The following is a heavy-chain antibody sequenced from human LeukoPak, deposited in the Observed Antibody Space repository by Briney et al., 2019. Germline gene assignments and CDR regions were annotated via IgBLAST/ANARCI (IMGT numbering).Heavy chain of an antibody. Sequence: GGSLRLSCAASGFTFSSYAMSWVRQAPGKGLEWVSAISGSGGSTYYADSVKGRFTISRDNSRNTLYLQMNSLTAEDTAVYYCAKSRGYSNTSPFDYWGQGTLVAVSS. D-gene: IGHD6-13*01. J-gene: IGHJ4*02. V-gene: IGHV3-23*01. CDR1: GFTFSSYA. CDR3: AKSRGYSNTSPFDY. CDR2: ISGSGGST.